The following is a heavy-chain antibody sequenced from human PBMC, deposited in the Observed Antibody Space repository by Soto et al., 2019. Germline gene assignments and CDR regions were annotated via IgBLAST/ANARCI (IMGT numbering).Heavy chain of an antibody. D-gene: IGHD7-27*01. CDR1: GGSIRSGGYS. CDR3: ARVPGP. V-gene: IGHV4-30-2*01. Sequence: PSETLSLTCAFSGGSIRSGGYSWSWIRQPPGKGLEWIGYIYHSGSTYYNPSLKSRVTISVDRSKNQFSLKLSSVTAADTAVYYCARVPGPWGQGTLVTVS. CDR2: IYHSGST. J-gene: IGHJ5*02.